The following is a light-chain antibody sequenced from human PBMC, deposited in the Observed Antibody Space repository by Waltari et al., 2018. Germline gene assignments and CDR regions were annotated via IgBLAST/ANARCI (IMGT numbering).Light chain of an antibody. Sequence: EIVMTQSPATLSVSPGERATLSCRASQSVGSNFAWYQQKPGQAPSLLIYGASTRATGVPARISGTGSGTEFTLTISSLQSEDFASYYCQQYKTFPLTFGGGTKVEIK. CDR3: QQYKTFPLT. CDR2: GAS. J-gene: IGKJ4*01. CDR1: QSVGSN. V-gene: IGKV3-15*01.